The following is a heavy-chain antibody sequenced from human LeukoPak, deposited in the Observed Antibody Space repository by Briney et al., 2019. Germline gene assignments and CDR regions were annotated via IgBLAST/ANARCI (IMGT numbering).Heavy chain of an antibody. CDR2: ISGSGGST. J-gene: IGHJ4*02. D-gene: IGHD3-22*01. V-gene: IGHV3-23*01. CDR3: AKAQLPSPYYYDSSGRGEFDY. Sequence: GGSLRLSCAASGFTFSSYAMSWVRQAPGKGLEWVSAISGSGGSTYYADSVKGRFTISGDNSKNTLYLQMNSLRAEDTAVYYCAKAQLPSPYYYDSSGRGEFDYWGQGTLVTVSS. CDR1: GFTFSSYA.